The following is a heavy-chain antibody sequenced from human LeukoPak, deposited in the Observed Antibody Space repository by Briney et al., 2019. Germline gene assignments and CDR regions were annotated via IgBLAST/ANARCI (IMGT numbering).Heavy chain of an antibody. Sequence: PSETLSLTCTVSGGSISSYYWSWIRQPPGKGLEWTGYIYYSGSTNYNPSLKSRVTISVDTSKNQLSLKLSSVTAADTAVYYCARDGYSSSWGAFDIWGQGTMVTVSS. CDR1: GGSISSYY. D-gene: IGHD6-13*01. V-gene: IGHV4-59*01. CDR3: ARDGYSSSWGAFDI. J-gene: IGHJ3*02. CDR2: IYYSGST.